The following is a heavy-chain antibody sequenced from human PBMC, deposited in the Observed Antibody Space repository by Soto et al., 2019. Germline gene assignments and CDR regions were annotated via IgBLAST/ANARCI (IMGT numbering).Heavy chain of an antibody. CDR2: IYSGGSI. Sequence: VQLVESGGGLIQAGGSLRLSCAVSGFTVSNNFMMWVRQAPGKGLEWVSLIYSGGSISYADSVKGRFSISRDGSMNMLYLQMNSLTAEDTAVYYCARDGNGQRGSPHWGQGTLVTVSS. J-gene: IGHJ4*02. CDR3: ARDGNGQRGSPH. CDR1: GFTVSNNF. D-gene: IGHD3-16*01. V-gene: IGHV3-53*02.